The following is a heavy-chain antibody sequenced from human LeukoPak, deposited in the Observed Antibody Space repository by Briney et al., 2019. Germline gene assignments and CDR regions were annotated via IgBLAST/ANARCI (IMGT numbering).Heavy chain of an antibody. CDR3: ARDQMNIAAAGAYFNY. CDR2: IGAYNGNT. V-gene: IGHV1-18*01. CDR1: GYTFTSFG. Sequence: ASVKVSCKASGYTFTSFGISWVRQAPGQGLEWMGWIGAYNGNTKYGQKLQGRVTMTTDTSTSTAYMELRSLRSDDAAVYYCARDQMNIAAAGAYFNYWGQGTLVTVSS. D-gene: IGHD6-13*01. J-gene: IGHJ4*02.